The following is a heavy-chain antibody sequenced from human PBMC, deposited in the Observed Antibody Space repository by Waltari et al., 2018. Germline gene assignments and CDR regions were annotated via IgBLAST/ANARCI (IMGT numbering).Heavy chain of an antibody. CDR3: ARVPTRYYDSLGWGFFDQ. CDR1: GDFPSDDH. J-gene: IGHJ4*02. V-gene: IGHV4-4*08. D-gene: IGHD3-22*01. Sequence: HVQLQESGPGLVKPSETLSLTCTVSGDFPSDDHWPWIRQAPGKGREWIAYLRTTGDTKWTPSLVSRVTVAAVTSRKQFSLRLTSVTAADTAVYYCARVPTRYYDSLGWGFFDQWGQGILVTVSS. CDR2: LRTTGDT.